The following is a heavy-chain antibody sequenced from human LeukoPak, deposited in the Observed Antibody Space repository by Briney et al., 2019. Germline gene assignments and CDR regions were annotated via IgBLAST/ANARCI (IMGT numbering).Heavy chain of an antibody. CDR3: ARLDYGDSNFDY. CDR1: GGSISSSRYF. D-gene: IGHD4-17*01. Sequence: SETLSLTCTVSGGSISSSRYFWGWLRQPPGRGLEWIGSIYDSGSTYYNPSLKSRVTISVDTSKNQFSLKLSSVTAADTAVYYCARLDYGDSNFDYWGQGTLVTVSS. J-gene: IGHJ4*02. CDR2: IYDSGST. V-gene: IGHV4-39*01.